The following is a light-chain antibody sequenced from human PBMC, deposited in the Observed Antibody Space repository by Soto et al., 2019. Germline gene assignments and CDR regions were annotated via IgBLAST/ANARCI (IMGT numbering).Light chain of an antibody. CDR3: QQYNNWPPIT. Sequence: EIMKTQSPATLSVSPGERATLSCRASQSVRNNLAWYQQKPGQAPRLLIYYASTRATGVPVSCSGSGSGTDFTLTISSRQSEDSALYYCQQYNNWPPITFGQGTRLEIK. CDR2: YAS. CDR1: QSVRNN. J-gene: IGKJ5*01. V-gene: IGKV3-15*01.